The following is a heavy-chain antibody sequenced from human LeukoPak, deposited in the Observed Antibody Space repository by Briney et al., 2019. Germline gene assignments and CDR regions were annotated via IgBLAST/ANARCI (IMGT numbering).Heavy chain of an antibody. V-gene: IGHV4-39*07. CDR2: VYYSGST. Sequence: PSETLSLTCTVSGGSISSSNYYWGWIRQPPGKGLEWIASVYYSGSTYYNPSLKSRVTISVDTSKNQFSLKLSSVTAADTAVYYCARDPSSWYGYNWFDPWGQGTLVTVSS. J-gene: IGHJ5*02. CDR3: ARDPSSWYGYNWFDP. CDR1: GGSISSSNYY. D-gene: IGHD6-13*01.